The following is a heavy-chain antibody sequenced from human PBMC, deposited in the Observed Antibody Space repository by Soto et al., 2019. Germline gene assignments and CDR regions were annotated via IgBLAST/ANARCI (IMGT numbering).Heavy chain of an antibody. CDR3: ARGKEETKGHCSGGSCADH. J-gene: IGHJ5*02. CDR1: GITFRNFP. CDR2: ISQTGDYR. D-gene: IGHD2-15*01. V-gene: IGHV3-21*01. Sequence: GGSLRPSCAPSGITFRNFPLNWLPQAPGTGPEWVASISQTGDYRFYAHSVKGRFTISRDNAKNSVYLQMNSLRVEDAAVFYCARGKEETKGHCSGGSCADHWGQGTLVTVSA.